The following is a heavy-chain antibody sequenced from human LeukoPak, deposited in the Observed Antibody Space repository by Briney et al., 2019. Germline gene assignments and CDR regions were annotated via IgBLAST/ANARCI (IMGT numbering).Heavy chain of an antibody. CDR1: GRSISSYY. CDR3: ARVRSYGFSQYYFDY. J-gene: IGHJ4*02. CDR2: IYTSGST. V-gene: IGHV4-4*07. D-gene: IGHD5-18*01. Sequence: SHTLSPTCNVAGRSISSYYRSWIRQPAGKRLEWIGRIYTSGSTNYNPSLKSRVTMSVDTSKNQFSLKLSSVTAADTAVYYCARVRSYGFSQYYFDYWGQGTLVTVSS.